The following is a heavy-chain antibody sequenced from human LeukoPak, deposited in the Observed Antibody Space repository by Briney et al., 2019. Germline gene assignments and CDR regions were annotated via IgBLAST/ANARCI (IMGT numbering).Heavy chain of an antibody. J-gene: IGHJ4*02. CDR2: IKQDGSEK. V-gene: IGHV3-7*01. CDR3: ARNGIVGARLAY. CDR1: GFTFSSYW. Sequence: GGSLRLSCAASGFTFSSYWMSWVRQAPGKGLEWVANIKQDGSEKYYVDSVKGRFTISRDNSKNTLYLQMNSLRAEDTAVYYCARNGIVGARLAYWGQGTLVTVSS. D-gene: IGHD1-26*01.